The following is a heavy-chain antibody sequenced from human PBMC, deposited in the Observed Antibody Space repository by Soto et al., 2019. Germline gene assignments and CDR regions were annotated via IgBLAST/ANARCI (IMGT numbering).Heavy chain of an antibody. V-gene: IGHV6-1*01. J-gene: IGHJ4*02. CDR3: ARGGGGWYFDY. CDR2: TYYRSKWIN. CDR1: GDSVSSNRAP. Sequence: QVQLQQSGPGLVKPSQTLSLTCPISGDSVSSNRAPWNWVRQSPSRSLAWLGRTYYRSKWINEFAVVLQSRVTIAPDPSKYQFSIQLNSVSPEDTAVYYCARGGGGWYFDYWGQGTLVTVSS. D-gene: IGHD6-19*01.